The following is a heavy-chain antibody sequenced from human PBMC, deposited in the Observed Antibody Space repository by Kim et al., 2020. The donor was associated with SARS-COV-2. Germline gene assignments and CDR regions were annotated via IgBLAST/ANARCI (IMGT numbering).Heavy chain of an antibody. CDR2: ISFDGSNQ. CDR1: GFTFSSYG. Sequence: GGSLRLSCAASGFTFSSYGMHWVRQAPGKGLEWVAVISFDGSNQYYGDSVKGRFTISRDNSKNTLYLQMNSLRAEDTAVYYCAKRRIAGKNRYGMDVWGQGTTVTVSS. CDR3: AKRRIAGKNRYGMDV. J-gene: IGHJ6*02. D-gene: IGHD1-1*01. V-gene: IGHV3-30*18.